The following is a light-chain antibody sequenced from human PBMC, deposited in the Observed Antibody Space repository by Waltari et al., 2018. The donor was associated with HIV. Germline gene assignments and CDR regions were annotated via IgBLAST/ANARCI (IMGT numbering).Light chain of an antibody. CDR2: GVN. CDR3: ASYRGISNPYV. V-gene: IGLV2-8*01. CDR1: SSDVREYSY. Sequence: QSALTQPPSASGSPGQSITISCTGTSSDVREYSYVSWYQHHPGRAPKLIIFGVNERPSGVPDRFSGSRSGYSASLTVSGLQAEDEADYYCASYRGISNPYVFGTGTKVTVL. J-gene: IGLJ1*01.